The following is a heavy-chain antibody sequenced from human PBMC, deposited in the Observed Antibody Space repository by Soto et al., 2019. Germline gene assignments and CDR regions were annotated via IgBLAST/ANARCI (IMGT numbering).Heavy chain of an antibody. V-gene: IGHV4-39*01. CDR2: IYYSGGA. CDR3: GRVVEGATRHTDFDS. J-gene: IGHJ5*01. CDR1: GVSIHNSHSF. D-gene: IGHD2-15*01. Sequence: LSLTCAVSGVSIHNSHSFWGWIRQPPGKGLEFIGSIYYSGGANYNPSLKSRVTISLDTSKNQFSLTANSVTAADTAIYYCGRVVEGATRHTDFDSWGQGTLVTVSS.